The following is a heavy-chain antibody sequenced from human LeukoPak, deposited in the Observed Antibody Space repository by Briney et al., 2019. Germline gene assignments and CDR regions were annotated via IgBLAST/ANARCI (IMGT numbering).Heavy chain of an antibody. J-gene: IGHJ6*03. D-gene: IGHD6-6*01. CDR1: GFTFDDYA. CDR2: ISWDGGST. CDR3: AKDPKEQESIAARPGDYYYYYMDV. Sequence: GGSLRLSCAASGFTFDDYAMHWVRQAPGKGLEWVSLISWDGGSTYYADSVEGRFTISRDNSKNSLYLQMNSLRAEDTALYYCAKDPKEQESIAARPGDYYYYYMDVWGKGTTVTVSS. V-gene: IGHV3-43D*03.